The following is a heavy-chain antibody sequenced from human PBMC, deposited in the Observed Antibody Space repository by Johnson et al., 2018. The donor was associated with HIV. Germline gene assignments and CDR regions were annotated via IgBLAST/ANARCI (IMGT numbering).Heavy chain of an antibody. V-gene: IGHV3-33*08. CDR3: ARAVGVWGDQLGFDI. J-gene: IGHJ3*02. D-gene: IGHD3-16*01. CDR1: GFTFSSYA. Sequence: QVQLVESGGGVVQPGRSLRLSCAASGFTFSSYAMHWVRQAPGKGLEWVAVIWYDGNNKYYADSVKGRFTISRENAKNSLYLQMNSLRAGDTAVYYCARAVGVWGDQLGFDIWGQGTMVTVSS. CDR2: IWYDGNNK.